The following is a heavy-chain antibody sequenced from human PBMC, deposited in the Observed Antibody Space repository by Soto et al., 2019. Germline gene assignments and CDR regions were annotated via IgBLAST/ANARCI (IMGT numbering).Heavy chain of an antibody. CDR3: ARKQAGFFYGIDY. D-gene: IGHD3-3*01. CDR1: GGSISTGGYY. Sequence: PSETLSLTCTVSGGSISTGGYYWSWIRQYQGKGLEWLGYIDGSGYTFYNPSLQSRLTLSMDTSKNQFSLKLSSATAADTAVYFCARKQAGFFYGIDYWGQGTLVTVSS. CDR2: IDGSGYT. V-gene: IGHV4-31*03. J-gene: IGHJ4*02.